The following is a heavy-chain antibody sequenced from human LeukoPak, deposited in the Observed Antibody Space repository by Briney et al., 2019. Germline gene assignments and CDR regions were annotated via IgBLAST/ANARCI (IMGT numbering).Heavy chain of an antibody. J-gene: IGHJ6*03. D-gene: IGHD5-24*01. CDR1: GFTFSTYA. CDR3: AKVWREMATTWEHYYYMDV. V-gene: IGHV3-30*02. Sequence: WGSLRLSCAASGFTFSTYAMSWVRQAPGKWLEWVAFIRYDGSNKYYADSVKGRFTISRDNSKNTLYLQMNSLRAEDTAVYYCAKVWREMATTWEHYYYMDVWGKGTTVTVSS. CDR2: IRYDGSNK.